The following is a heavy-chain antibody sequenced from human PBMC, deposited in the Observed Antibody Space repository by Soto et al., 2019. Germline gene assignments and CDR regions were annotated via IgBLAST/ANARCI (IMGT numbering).Heavy chain of an antibody. V-gene: IGHV3-7*05. CDR1: GFTFSAYW. CDR3: GAAPYYFDY. Sequence: PGGSLRLSCAASGFTFSAYWMAWVRQAPGKGLEWVANIKQDGSEKNYVDSVKGRFTISRDNAQNSLYLQMNSLRAEDTAVYYCGAAPYYFDYWGQGTLVTVSS. CDR2: IKQDGSEK. J-gene: IGHJ4*02. D-gene: IGHD6-6*01.